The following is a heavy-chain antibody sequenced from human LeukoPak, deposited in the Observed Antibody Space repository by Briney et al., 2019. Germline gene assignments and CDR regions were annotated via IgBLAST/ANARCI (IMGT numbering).Heavy chain of an antibody. CDR2: IDDAGT. Sequence: PGGSLRLSCAASEFSVSLHYLNWIRQAPGRGLEWVASIDDAGTHYAESVKGRVDISRDNSKNTVSLHLTNVRADDTGLYYCAREGGSLTKVTYYGLDVWGPGTTVTVSS. V-gene: IGHV3-66*01. J-gene: IGHJ6*02. CDR1: EFSVSLHY. D-gene: IGHD1-1*01. CDR3: AREGGSLTKVTYYGLDV.